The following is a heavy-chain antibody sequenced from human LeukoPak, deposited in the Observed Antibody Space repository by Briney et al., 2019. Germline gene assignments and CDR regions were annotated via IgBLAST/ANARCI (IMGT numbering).Heavy chain of an antibody. CDR2: ITGSDGTT. CDR1: GFTFSNYA. D-gene: IGHD3-9*01. J-gene: IGHJ4*02. CDR3: AQWGDYDILTGYYVSDY. Sequence: SGGSLRLSCAASGFTFSNYAMSWVRQAPGKGLEWVSAITGSDGTTYYADSVNGRFTISRDKSKNTLYLQMNSLRVAATAVYYCAQWGDYDILTGYYVSDYWGQGTLVTVSS. V-gene: IGHV3-23*01.